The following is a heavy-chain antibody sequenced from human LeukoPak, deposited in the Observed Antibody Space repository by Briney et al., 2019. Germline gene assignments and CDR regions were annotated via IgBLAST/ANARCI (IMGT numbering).Heavy chain of an antibody. V-gene: IGHV3-74*01. J-gene: IGHJ4*02. CDR2: INTDGSST. CDR3: AKDHIVGGTRLEY. CDR1: GFTFSNYW. Sequence: GGSLRLSCAASGFTFSNYWMHWARQAPGKGLVWVSRINTDGSSTTYADSVKGRFIISRDNSKNTLYLQMHSLRVEDTAVYYCAKDHIVGGTRLEYWGQGTLVIVSS. D-gene: IGHD1-26*01.